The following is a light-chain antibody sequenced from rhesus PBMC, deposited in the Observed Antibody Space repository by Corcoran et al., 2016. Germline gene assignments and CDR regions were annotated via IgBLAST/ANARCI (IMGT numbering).Light chain of an antibody. J-gene: IGKJ2*01. V-gene: IGKV1-69*01. CDR3: QQHDNSPYS. CDR1: QGISNW. CDR2: RAS. Sequence: DIQMTQSPSSLSASVGDRVTITCRASQGISNWLSWYQQKPGKAPKLLIYRASNLETGVPSRFSGSGSGTDCTLTISNLQPEDIAKYYCQQHDNSPYSFGQVTKVEIK.